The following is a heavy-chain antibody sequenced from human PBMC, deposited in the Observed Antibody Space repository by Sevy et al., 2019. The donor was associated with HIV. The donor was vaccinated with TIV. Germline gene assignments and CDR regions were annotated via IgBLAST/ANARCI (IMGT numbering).Heavy chain of an antibody. V-gene: IGHV3-23*01. CDR1: GFTFSSYA. CDR2: ISGSGGST. Sequence: GGSLRLSCAASGFTFSSYAMTWVRQAPGRGLEWVSSISGSGGSTYYADSVKGRFTISRDNSKNALYQQMNSLRAEDTAVYYCAKDSIVVVPAPKYFDLWGRGTLVTVSS. D-gene: IGHD2-2*01. CDR3: AKDSIVVVPAPKYFDL. J-gene: IGHJ2*01.